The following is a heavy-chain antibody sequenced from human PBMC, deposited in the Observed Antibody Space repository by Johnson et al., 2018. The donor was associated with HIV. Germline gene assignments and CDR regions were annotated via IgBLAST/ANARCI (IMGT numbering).Heavy chain of an antibody. CDR2: INWNGGST. D-gene: IGHD3-10*01. CDR3: ARERATLWFRASGAAFDI. CDR1: GFTFDDYG. J-gene: IGHJ3*02. Sequence: AQLVESGGGVVQPGKSLRLSCAASGFTFDDYGMSWVRQAPGKGLEWVSGINWNGGSTGYADSVKGRFTISRDNAKNSLYLQMNSLRAEDTAVYYCARERATLWFRASGAAFDIWGQGTMVTVSA. V-gene: IGHV3-20*04.